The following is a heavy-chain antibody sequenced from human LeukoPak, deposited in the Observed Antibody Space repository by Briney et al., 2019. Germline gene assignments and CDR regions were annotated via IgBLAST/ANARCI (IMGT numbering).Heavy chain of an antibody. V-gene: IGHV3-23*01. CDR2: ISGGGGGT. CDR1: GFTFSSYA. D-gene: IGHD3-10*02. Sequence: PGGSLRLSCAASGFTFSSYAMSWVRQAPGKGLEWVSAISGGGGGTYYADSVKGRFTISRDNAKNSLYLQMNSLRAEDTAVYYCAELGITMIGGVWGKGTTVTISS. J-gene: IGHJ6*04. CDR3: AELGITMIGGV.